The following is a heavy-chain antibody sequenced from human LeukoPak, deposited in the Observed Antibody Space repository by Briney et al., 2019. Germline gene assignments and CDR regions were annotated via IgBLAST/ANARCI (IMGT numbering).Heavy chain of an antibody. D-gene: IGHD5-18*01. CDR2: INSDGSST. V-gene: IGHV3-74*01. Sequence: GGSLRLSCAASGFTFSSYWMHWVCQAPGKGLVWVSRINSDGSSTSYADSVKGRFTISRDNAKNTLYLQMNSLRAEDTAVYYCARGSGYSVLDHWGQGTLVTVSS. CDR3: ARGSGYSVLDH. J-gene: IGHJ4*02. CDR1: GFTFSSYW.